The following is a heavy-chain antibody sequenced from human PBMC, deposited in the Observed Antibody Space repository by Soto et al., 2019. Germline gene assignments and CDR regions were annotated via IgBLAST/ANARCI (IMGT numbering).Heavy chain of an antibody. V-gene: IGHV1-18*01. D-gene: IGHD3-16*01. Sequence: QVQLVQSGGEVKKPGASVKVSCKTSGYTFTTYGISWVRQAPGQGLEWVGWISAYSGKTHYAEKFQGKVTMTTDTSTNTAYPELRSLRSDDTAVYYCARDPYLGDHQYWGQGTLVTVSP. J-gene: IGHJ4*02. CDR2: ISAYSGKT. CDR3: ARDPYLGDHQY. CDR1: GYTFTTYG.